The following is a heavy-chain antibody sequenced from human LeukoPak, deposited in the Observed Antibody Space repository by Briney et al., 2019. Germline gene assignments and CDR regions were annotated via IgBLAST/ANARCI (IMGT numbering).Heavy chain of an antibody. Sequence: GGSLRLSCAASGFTFSSYAMSWVRQAPGKGLEWVSTITGGGGSAYYADSVKGRFTVSRDNSKNTLYLQLNSLRAEDTAVYYCAKSQGSGYPNYFDPWGQGSLVTVSS. D-gene: IGHD1-7*01. J-gene: IGHJ5*02. CDR1: GFTFSSYA. CDR3: AKSQGSGYPNYFDP. V-gene: IGHV3-23*01. CDR2: ITGGGGSA.